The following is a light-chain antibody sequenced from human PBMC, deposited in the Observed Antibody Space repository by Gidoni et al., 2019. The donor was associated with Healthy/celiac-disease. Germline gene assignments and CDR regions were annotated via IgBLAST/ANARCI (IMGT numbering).Light chain of an antibody. CDR3: QQRSNWHPGFT. V-gene: IGKV3-11*01. CDR2: DAS. Sequence: EVVLTQSPATLSLSPGQRATLSCRTSQSVSTYLAWYQQKPGQAPRLLIYDASNRATGIPARFSGSGSGKDFTLTISSLEPEDFAVYYCQQRSNWHPGFTFGPGTKVDIK. CDR1: QSVSTY. J-gene: IGKJ3*01.